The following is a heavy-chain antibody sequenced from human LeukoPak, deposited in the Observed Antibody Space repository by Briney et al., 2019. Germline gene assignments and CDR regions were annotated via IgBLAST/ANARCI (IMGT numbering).Heavy chain of an antibody. D-gene: IGHD3-3*01. Sequence: GGSLRLSCTASGFTFRNYDMSWVRQAPGKGLEWVSGISGSGDNTYYADSVKGRFTLSRDNSKNTLYLQMNSLRAEDTAVYYCARVVLYYDFWSAYFHDWGQGTLVTVSS. V-gene: IGHV3-23*01. CDR2: ISGSGDNT. CDR3: ARVVLYYDFWSAYFHD. J-gene: IGHJ4*02. CDR1: GFTFRNYD.